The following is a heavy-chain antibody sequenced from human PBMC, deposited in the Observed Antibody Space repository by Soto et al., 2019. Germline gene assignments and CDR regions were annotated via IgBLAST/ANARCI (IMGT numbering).Heavy chain of an antibody. D-gene: IGHD1-20*01. CDR1: GGSFSGYY. V-gene: IGHV4-34*01. Sequence: NPSETLSLTCAVYGGSFSGYYWSWIRQPPGKGLEWIGEINHRGSTNYNPSLKSRVTISVDTSKNQFSLKLSSVTAADTAVYYCARVTGPVSAIDYWGQGTLVTVSS. CDR3: ARVTGPVSAIDY. CDR2: INHRGST. J-gene: IGHJ4*02.